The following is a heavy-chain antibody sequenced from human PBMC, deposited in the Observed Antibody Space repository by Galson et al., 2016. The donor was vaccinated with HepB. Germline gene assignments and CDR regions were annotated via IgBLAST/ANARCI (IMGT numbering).Heavy chain of an antibody. Sequence: SVKVSCKVSGYTLTELSIHWVRQAPGRGLEWMAGFDPEDGETFYAQKLQGSVTMTEDTSKDTAYMALTSLRSEDTAVYYCATPGETYPFWGQGTAVTVSS. CDR1: GYTLTELS. CDR3: ATPGETYPF. CDR2: FDPEDGET. J-gene: IGHJ6*02. V-gene: IGHV1-24*01. D-gene: IGHD2-2*01.